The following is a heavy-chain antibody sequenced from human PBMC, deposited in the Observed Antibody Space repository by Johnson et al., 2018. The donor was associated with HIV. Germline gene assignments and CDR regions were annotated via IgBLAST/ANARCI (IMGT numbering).Heavy chain of an antibody. V-gene: IGHV3-30*03. CDR2: ISYDGSNK. CDR3: ARDGYSSSSFGAFDI. CDR1: GFTFSSYG. Sequence: QVLLVESGGGLVKPGGSLRLSCAASGFTFSSYGMHWVRQAPGKGLAWLAVISYDGSNKYYGDSVKGRFTISRENSKNTLYLQMNSLRAEDTAVYYCARDGYSSSSFGAFDIWGQGTMVTVSS. J-gene: IGHJ3*02. D-gene: IGHD6-6*01.